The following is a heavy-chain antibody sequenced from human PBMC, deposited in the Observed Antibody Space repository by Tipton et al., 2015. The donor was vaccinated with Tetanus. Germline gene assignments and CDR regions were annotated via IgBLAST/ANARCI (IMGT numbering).Heavy chain of an antibody. D-gene: IGHD2-15*01. V-gene: IGHV4-4*02. CDR2: IYHSGST. Sequence: TLSLTCAVSGGSISSSNWWSWVRQPPGKGLEWIGEIYHSGSTNYNPSLKSRVTISVDTSKNQFSLKLRSVTAADTAVYYCARVTPDCSGGRCYPSGADYWGQGTLVTVSS. CDR1: GGSISSSNW. J-gene: IGHJ4*02. CDR3: ARVTPDCSGGRCYPSGADY.